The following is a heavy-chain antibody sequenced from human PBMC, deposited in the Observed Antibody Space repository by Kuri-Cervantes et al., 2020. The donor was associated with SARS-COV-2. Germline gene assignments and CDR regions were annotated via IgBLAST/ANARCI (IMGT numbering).Heavy chain of an antibody. D-gene: IGHD3-16*01. CDR3: ARGRVYARRIYYYYYGMDV. CDR2: INHSGST. CDR1: GGSFSGYY. V-gene: IGHV4-34*01. J-gene: IGHJ6*02. Sequence: TCPVYGGSFSGYYWSWIRQRPGKGLEWIGEINHSGSTNYNPSLKSRVTISVDTSKNQFSLKLSSVTAADTAVYYCARGRVYARRIYYYYYGMDVWGQGTTVTVSS.